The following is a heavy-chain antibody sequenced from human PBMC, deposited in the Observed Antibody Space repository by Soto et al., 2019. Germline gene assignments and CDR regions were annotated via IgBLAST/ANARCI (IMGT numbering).Heavy chain of an antibody. J-gene: IGHJ6*02. CDR2: IYPGDSDT. CDR1: GYSFTSYW. CDR3: AALSPTVVTQLEYGMDV. Sequence: EVQLVQSGAEVKKPGESLKISCKGSGYSFTSYWIGWVRQMPGKGLEWMGIIYPGDSDTRYSPSFQGQVTISADKSISTAYLQWSSLKASDTAMYYCAALSPTVVTQLEYGMDVWGQGTTVTVSS. D-gene: IGHD4-17*01. V-gene: IGHV5-51*01.